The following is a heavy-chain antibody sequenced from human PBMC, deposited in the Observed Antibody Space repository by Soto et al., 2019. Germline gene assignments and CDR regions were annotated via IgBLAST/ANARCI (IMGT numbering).Heavy chain of an antibody. D-gene: IGHD2-15*01. V-gene: IGHV1-46*01. CDR1: GYTFTSYY. J-gene: IGHJ4*02. Sequence: ASVKVSFKASGYTFTSYYVHWLRQAPGQGLEWMGIINPSGGSTSYAQKFQGRVTMTRDTSTSTVYMELSSLRSEDTAVYYCARSTHSSGSFDYWGQGTLVTVSS. CDR2: INPSGGST. CDR3: ARSTHSSGSFDY.